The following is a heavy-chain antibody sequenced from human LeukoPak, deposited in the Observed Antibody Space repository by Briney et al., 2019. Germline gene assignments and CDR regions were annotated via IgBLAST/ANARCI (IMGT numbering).Heavy chain of an antibody. CDR3: AREHYDFWSGYYTDGGTENWVDP. J-gene: IGHJ5*02. CDR1: GGSISSSSYY. D-gene: IGHD3-3*01. CDR2: IYYSGST. V-gene: IGHV4-39*02. Sequence: PSETLSLTCTVSGGSISSSSYYWGWIRQPPGTGLEWIGNIYYSGSTYYNPSLKSRVTISLDTSKNQFSLKLSSVTAADTAVYYCAREHYDFWSGYYTDGGTENWVDPWGQGTLVTVSS.